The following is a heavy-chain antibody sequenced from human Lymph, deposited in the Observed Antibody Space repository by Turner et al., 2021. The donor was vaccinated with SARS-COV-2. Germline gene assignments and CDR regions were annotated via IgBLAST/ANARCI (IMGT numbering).Heavy chain of an antibody. D-gene: IGHD3-3*01. J-gene: IGHJ6*02. CDR1: GYTLTEVS. Sequence: QVQLVQSWAEVKKPGSSVKVSCKVSGYTLTEVSMHWVRQAPGKGLEWMGGFDPEYGETIYAQKFQGRVTMTEDTSTDTAYMELSSLRSEDTAVYYCATGPYDFWSGPSPGYYGMDVWGQGTTVTVSS. CDR2: FDPEYGET. CDR3: ATGPYDFWSGPSPGYYGMDV. V-gene: IGHV1-24*01.